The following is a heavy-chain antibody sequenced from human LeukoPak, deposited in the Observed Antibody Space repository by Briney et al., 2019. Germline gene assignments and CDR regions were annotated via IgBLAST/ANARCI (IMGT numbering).Heavy chain of an antibody. CDR1: GFTFSSYW. D-gene: IGHD3-10*01. Sequence: GGSLRLSCAASGFTFSSYWMSWVRQAPGKGLEWVANIKQDGSDKYYVDSVKGRFTISRDNAKNSLFLQVNSLRAEDTAVYYCARGSGDNWFDPWGQGTLVTVPS. CDR3: ARGSGDNWFDP. CDR2: IKQDGSDK. V-gene: IGHV3-7*01. J-gene: IGHJ5*02.